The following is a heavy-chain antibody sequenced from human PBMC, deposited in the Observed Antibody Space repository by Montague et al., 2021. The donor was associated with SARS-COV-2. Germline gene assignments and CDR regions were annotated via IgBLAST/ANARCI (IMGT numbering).Heavy chain of an antibody. CDR1: GGSRSCYY. J-gene: IGHJ6*02. D-gene: IGHD3-22*01. CDR3: ARMIVQHAGMDV. Sequence: SETLSLTCTVSGGSRSCYYWNWIRQSPGKGREWIGYIYYTGSTSYNPYVNSRVSISVDTSNNQFALRLSSVTAADTAVYYCARMIVQHAGMDVWGQGTTVTVSS. V-gene: IGHV4-59*01. CDR2: IYYTGST.